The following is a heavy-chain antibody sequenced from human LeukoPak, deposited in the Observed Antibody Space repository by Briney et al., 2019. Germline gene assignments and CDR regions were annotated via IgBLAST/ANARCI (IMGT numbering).Heavy chain of an antibody. CDR3: ARVGYYGSGSYYPDFDY. CDR1: GYTFTSYG. J-gene: IGHJ4*02. Sequence: ASVKVSCKASGYTFTSYGISWVRQAPGQGLEWMGWISAYNGNTNYAQKLQGRVTMTTDTSTSTAYMELRSLRSDDTAVYYCARVGYYGSGSYYPDFDYWGQGTLVTVSS. D-gene: IGHD3-10*01. V-gene: IGHV1-18*01. CDR2: ISAYNGNT.